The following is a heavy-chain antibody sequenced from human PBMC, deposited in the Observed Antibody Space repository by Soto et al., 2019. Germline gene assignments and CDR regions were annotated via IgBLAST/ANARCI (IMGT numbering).Heavy chain of an antibody. CDR2: INHSGST. D-gene: IGHD3-10*01. Sequence: QVHLQQWGAGLLKPSETLSLTCAVYGGTFNGYYWSWIRQSPGKGLEWIGEINHSGSTNYNPSLKSRVTISVDASKQQFSLKLSTVTAADTAVYYCAATAGILLWFGELRYHLEYSGQGTLVTV. V-gene: IGHV4-34*08. J-gene: IGHJ4*02. CDR3: AATAGILLWFGELRYHLEY. CDR1: GGTFNGYY.